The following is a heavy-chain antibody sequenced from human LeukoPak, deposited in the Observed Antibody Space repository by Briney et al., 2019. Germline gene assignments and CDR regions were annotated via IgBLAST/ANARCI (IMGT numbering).Heavy chain of an antibody. CDR3: ARVGHGDDAFDI. V-gene: IGHV4-34*01. D-gene: IGHD4-17*01. CDR2: INHSGST. CDR1: GGSFSGYY. Sequence: SETLSLTCAVYGGSFSGYYWSWIRQPPGKGLEWIGEINHSGSTNYNPSLKSRVTISVDTSKNQFSLKLSSVTAADTALYYCARVGHGDDAFDIWGQGTMVTVSS. J-gene: IGHJ3*02.